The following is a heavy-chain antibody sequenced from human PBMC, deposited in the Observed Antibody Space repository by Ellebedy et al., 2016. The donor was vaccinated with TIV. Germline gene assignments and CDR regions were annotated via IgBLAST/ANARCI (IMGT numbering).Heavy chain of an antibody. Sequence: GGSLRLSCAASGFTFSSYWMSRVRQAPGKGLEWVASIRQDGDEKYYVDSVKGRFIISRDNARNSLFLQMSSLRAEDTAVYYCARDGGYCSGGTCYLVYWGQGTLVTVSS. J-gene: IGHJ4*02. CDR2: IRQDGDEK. D-gene: IGHD2-15*01. CDR3: ARDGGYCSGGTCYLVY. CDR1: GFTFSSYW. V-gene: IGHV3-7*03.